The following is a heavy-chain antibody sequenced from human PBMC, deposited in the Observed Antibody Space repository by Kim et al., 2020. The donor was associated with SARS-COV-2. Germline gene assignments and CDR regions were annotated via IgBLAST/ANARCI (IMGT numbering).Heavy chain of an antibody. J-gene: IGHJ5*02. D-gene: IGHD6-19*01. CDR3: VKDYGSSGWKGDWFDP. Sequence: SVKGRFTISRDNSKNTLYLQMSSLRAEDTAVYYCVKDYGSSGWKGDWFDPWGQGTLVTVSS. V-gene: IGHV3-64D*09.